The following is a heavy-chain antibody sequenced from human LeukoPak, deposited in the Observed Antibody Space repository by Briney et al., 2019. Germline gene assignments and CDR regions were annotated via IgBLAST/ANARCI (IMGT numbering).Heavy chain of an antibody. CDR3: ARGPYIGSMVRG. Sequence: RGGSQGPSCAASGFTFRSSSMSWVRQAPGKGLEWVAFIGSFTGDIFYADSVKGRFTISRDNAKDSVYLQMDSLRVDDTAIYFCARGPYIGSMVRGGGHGCLVTVSS. CDR2: IGSFTGDI. V-gene: IGHV3-21*01. D-gene: IGHD1-26*01. CDR1: GFTFRSSS. J-gene: IGHJ1*01.